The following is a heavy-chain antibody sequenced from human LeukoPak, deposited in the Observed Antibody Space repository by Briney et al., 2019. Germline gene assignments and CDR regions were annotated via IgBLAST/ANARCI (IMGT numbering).Heavy chain of an antibody. CDR3: ARGYCSGGSCYSFDY. CDR1: GYTFTSYA. J-gene: IGHJ4*02. Sequence: ASVKVSCKASGYTFTSYAMHWVRQAPGQRLEWIGWINAGNGNTKYSQKFQGRVTITRDTSASTAYMELSSLRSEDTAVYYCARGYCSGGSCYSFDYWGQGTLVTVSS. V-gene: IGHV1-3*01. CDR2: INAGNGNT. D-gene: IGHD2-15*01.